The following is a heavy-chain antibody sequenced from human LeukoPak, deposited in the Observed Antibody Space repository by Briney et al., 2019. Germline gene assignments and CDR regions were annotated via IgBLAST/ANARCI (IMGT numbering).Heavy chain of an antibody. J-gene: IGHJ4*02. Sequence: SETLSLTCAISGDSVSSNGASWNWIRQSPSRGFDWLGRTYYRSQQWHSDYAPSVKGRITLNPDTSKNQFSLQLNSVTPEDTAVYYCGRETDFGVVTNWGQGTLVTVSS. CDR3: GRETDFGVVTN. D-gene: IGHD3-3*01. CDR1: GDSVSSNGAS. V-gene: IGHV6-1*01. CDR2: TYYRSQQWHS.